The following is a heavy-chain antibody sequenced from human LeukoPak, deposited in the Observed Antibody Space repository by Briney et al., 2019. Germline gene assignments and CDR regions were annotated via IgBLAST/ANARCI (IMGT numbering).Heavy chain of an antibody. CDR1: GFTFSSYA. CDR3: AKTTTGYSSGRFPGWPVDY. Sequence: GGSLRLSCAASGFTFSSYAMYWVRQAPGKGLNWVSGIFGSGGSTHYADSVKGRFTISRDNSKNTVYLQMNSLRAEDTAVYYCAKTTTGYSSGRFPGWPVDYWGQGTLVTVSS. V-gene: IGHV3-23*01. D-gene: IGHD6-19*01. J-gene: IGHJ4*02. CDR2: IFGSGGST.